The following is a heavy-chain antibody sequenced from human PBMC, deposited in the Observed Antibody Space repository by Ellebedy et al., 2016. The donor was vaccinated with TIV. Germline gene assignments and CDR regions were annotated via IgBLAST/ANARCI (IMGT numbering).Heavy chain of an antibody. Sequence: GESLKISXTASGVTFRGHYLTWIRQAPGKGLQWLSYFSSIGTTIFYTDSVRGRFTISRDNAKNSLYLHMNSLRAEDTAVYYCARGREYDAFDMWGQGTMVTVSS. V-gene: IGHV3-11*01. J-gene: IGHJ3*02. CDR3: ARGREYDAFDM. CDR2: FSSIGTTI. CDR1: GVTFRGHY. D-gene: IGHD6-6*01.